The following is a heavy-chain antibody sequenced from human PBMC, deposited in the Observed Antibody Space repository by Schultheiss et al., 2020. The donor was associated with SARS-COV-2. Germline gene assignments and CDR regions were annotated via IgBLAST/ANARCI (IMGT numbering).Heavy chain of an antibody. Sequence: SVKVSCKASGFTFTSSAVQWVRQARGQRLEWIGWIVVGSGNTNYAQKFQERVTITRDMSTSTAYMELSSLRSEDTAVYYCAASLGASDAFDIWGQGTMVTVSS. CDR2: IVVGSGNT. V-gene: IGHV1-58*01. CDR3: AASLGASDAFDI. J-gene: IGHJ3*02. CDR1: GFTFTSSA. D-gene: IGHD1-26*01.